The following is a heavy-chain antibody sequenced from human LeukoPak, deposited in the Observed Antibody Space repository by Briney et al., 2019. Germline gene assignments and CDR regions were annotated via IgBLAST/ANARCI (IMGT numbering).Heavy chain of an antibody. CDR1: GGSIRSYY. CDR2: IYYSGST. D-gene: IGHD2-15*01. V-gene: IGHV4-59*01. CDR3: ARDRRSGEDSNF. J-gene: IGHJ4*02. Sequence: SETLSLTCTVSGGSIRSYYWSWIRQPPGKGLEWIGYIYYSGSTNYNPSLKSRVTISVDTSKNQSYLKLSSVTAADTAVYYCARDRRSGEDSNFWGQGTLVTVSS.